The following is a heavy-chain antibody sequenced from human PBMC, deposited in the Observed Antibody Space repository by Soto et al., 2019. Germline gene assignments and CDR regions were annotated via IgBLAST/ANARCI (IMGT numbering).Heavy chain of an antibody. V-gene: IGHV1-46*01. Sequence: QVQLLQSGAEVKKPGASVQVSCKASGYVFTSSFVHWVRQAPGQGLEWMGMVNPSVGSTAYAHKFRVRFAVTRERSTDTVYMDLRSLTSAETAIYYCAREVHSVITPDDTEDYSGLGVWGQGTTVIVSS. CDR2: VNPSVGST. CDR3: AREVHSVITPDDTEDYSGLGV. J-gene: IGHJ6*02. D-gene: IGHD1-26*01. CDR1: GYVFTSSF.